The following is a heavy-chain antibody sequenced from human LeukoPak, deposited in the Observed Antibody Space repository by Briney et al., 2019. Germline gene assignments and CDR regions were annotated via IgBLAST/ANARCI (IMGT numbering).Heavy chain of an antibody. CDR2: IRYDGSNK. CDR3: AKDLAVDCSSTSCYHDY. J-gene: IGHJ4*02. V-gene: IGHV3-30*02. D-gene: IGHD2-2*01. CDR1: GFTFSDYG. Sequence: GGSLRLSCAASGFTFSDYGMVWVRVRQAPGKGLEWMAFIRYDGSNKYYADSVKGRFTIYRDNSKNTLYLQMNSLRAEDTAVYYCAKDLAVDCSSTSCYHDYWGQGTLVTVSS.